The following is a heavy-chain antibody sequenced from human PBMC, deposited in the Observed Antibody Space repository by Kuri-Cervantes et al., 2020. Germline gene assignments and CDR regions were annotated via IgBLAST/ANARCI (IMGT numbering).Heavy chain of an antibody. J-gene: IGHJ4*02. Sequence: GESLKISCAASGFTFSGYWMSWVRQAPEKGLEWVATINQDGSDKYYVDSVKGRFTVSRDNAKNSLYLHMNSLRAEDTALYYCAKDQTPYSGYEAFDYWGQGTLVTVSS. D-gene: IGHD5-12*01. V-gene: IGHV3-7*03. CDR2: INQDGSDK. CDR1: GFTFSGYW. CDR3: AKDQTPYSGYEAFDY.